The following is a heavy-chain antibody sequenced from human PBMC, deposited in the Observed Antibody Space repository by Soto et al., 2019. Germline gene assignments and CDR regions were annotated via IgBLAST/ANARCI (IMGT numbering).Heavy chain of an antibody. J-gene: IGHJ4*02. CDR1: GGTFNNYA. D-gene: IGHD5-12*01. CDR3: ARDAGRDGYNPTTFDY. CDR2: IIPISGTA. V-gene: IGHV1-69*12. Sequence: QVQLVQSGAEVKKPGSSVKVSCKASGGTFNNYAISWVRQAPGQGLEWMGGIIPISGTATYAQKFQGRVTITADESTSPANMELSSLRFEDTAVYYCARDAGRDGYNPTTFDYWGQGTLVTVSS.